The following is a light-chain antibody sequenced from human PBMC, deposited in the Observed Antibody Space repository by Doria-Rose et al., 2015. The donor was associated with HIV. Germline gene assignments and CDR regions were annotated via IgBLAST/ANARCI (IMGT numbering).Light chain of an antibody. CDR1: QRFSSTY. CDR2: DGS. V-gene: IGKV3-20*01. CDR3: HQYGTSWT. Sequence: TQSPGTLSLSPGGRATLSCRASQRFSSTYLAWYQQKPGQAPSLLIYDGSTRATGIPDRFSASGSGTDFTLTISRLEPEDFALYYCHQYGTSWTFGQGTKVEI. J-gene: IGKJ1*01.